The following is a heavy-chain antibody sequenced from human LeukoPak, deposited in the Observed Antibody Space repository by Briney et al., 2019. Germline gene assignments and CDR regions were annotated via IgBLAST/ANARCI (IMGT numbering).Heavy chain of an antibody. V-gene: IGHV3-30*18. CDR2: ISYDGTNK. D-gene: IGHD3-10*02. Sequence: GGSLRLSCAASEFTFSKYGMHWVRQAPGKGLEWVGVISYDGTNKYYADAVKGRFTISRDNAKNSLYLQMNSLRAEDTAVYYCAELGITMIGGVWGKGTTVTISS. CDR3: AELGITMIGGV. J-gene: IGHJ6*04. CDR1: EFTFSKYG.